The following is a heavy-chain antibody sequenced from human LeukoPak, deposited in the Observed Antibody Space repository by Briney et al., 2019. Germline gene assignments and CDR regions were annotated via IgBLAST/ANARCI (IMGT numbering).Heavy chain of an antibody. J-gene: IGHJ5*02. Sequence: PGGSLRLSCAASGFTFSSYAMSWVRQAPGKGLEWVSGINNSGGNTQYADSVKGRFTISRDNSKNTLYLQMNSLRVEDTAVYYCAKSPYVGDHGGPSAWGQGTLVTVSS. CDR1: GFTFSSYA. CDR2: INNSGGNT. V-gene: IGHV3-23*01. D-gene: IGHD4-23*01. CDR3: AKSPYVGDHGGPSA.